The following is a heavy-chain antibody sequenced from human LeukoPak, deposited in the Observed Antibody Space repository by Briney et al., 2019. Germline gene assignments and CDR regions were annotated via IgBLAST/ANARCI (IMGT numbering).Heavy chain of an antibody. CDR2: IYWNNDK. D-gene: IGHD4-17*01. CDR3: AHSGTVTTPNDAFDI. V-gene: IGHV2-5*01. CDR1: GFSLSTSGVG. J-gene: IGHJ3*02. Sequence: SGPTLVKPTQTLTLTCTFSGFSLSTSGVGVGWIRQPPGKALEWLALIYWNNDKRYSTSLKSRLTITKDTSKNQVVLTMTNMDPVDTATYYCAHSGTVTTPNDAFDIWGQGTMVTVSS.